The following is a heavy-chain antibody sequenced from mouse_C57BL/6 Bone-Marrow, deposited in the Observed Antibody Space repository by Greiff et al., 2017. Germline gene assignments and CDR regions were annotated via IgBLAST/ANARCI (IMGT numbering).Heavy chain of an antibody. D-gene: IGHD1-1*01. CDR1: GYTFTDYN. CDR3: ARSATTVVPFAY. J-gene: IGHJ3*01. V-gene: IGHV1-22*01. Sequence: VQLQQSGPELVKPGASVKMSCKASGYTFTDYNMHWVKQSHGKSLEWIGYINPNNGGTSYNQKFKGKATLTVNKSSSTAYMELRSLTSEDSAVYYCARSATTVVPFAYWGQGTLVTVSA. CDR2: INPNNGGT.